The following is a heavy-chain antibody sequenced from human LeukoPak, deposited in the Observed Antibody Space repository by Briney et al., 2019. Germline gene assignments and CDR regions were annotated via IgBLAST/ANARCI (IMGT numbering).Heavy chain of an antibody. V-gene: IGHV1-18*01. CDR3: ARPYYYDSSVIFPGY. D-gene: IGHD3-22*01. CDR1: GYTFTIYG. Sequence: GASVKVSCKASGYTFTIYGISWVRQAPGQGLEWMGWISAYNGNTNYAQKLQGRVTMTSDTSTSTAYMELRSLRSDDTAVYYCARPYYYDSSVIFPGYWGQGTLVTVSS. CDR2: ISAYNGNT. J-gene: IGHJ4*02.